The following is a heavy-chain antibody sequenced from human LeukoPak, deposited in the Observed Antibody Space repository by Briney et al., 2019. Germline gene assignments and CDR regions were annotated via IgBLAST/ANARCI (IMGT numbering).Heavy chain of an antibody. V-gene: IGHV4-59*08. J-gene: IGHJ3*02. CDR3: ARSAIDAFDI. CDR2: IYNSGST. Sequence: SGTLSLTCTVSGGSISSYYWSWIRQPPGKGLECIGYIYNSGSTNYNPSLKSRFNISVDTSKNQFYLKLNSVSAADTAVYYCARSAIDAFDIWAQGTMVSVS. D-gene: IGHD6-25*01. CDR1: GGSISSYY.